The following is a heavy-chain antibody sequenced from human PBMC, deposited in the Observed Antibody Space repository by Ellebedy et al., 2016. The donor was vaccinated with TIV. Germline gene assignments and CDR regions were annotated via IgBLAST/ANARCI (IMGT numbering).Heavy chain of an antibody. V-gene: IGHV3-21*05. CDR3: ATQWELYD. J-gene: IGHJ4*02. CDR2: ISTGGDHI. CDR1: GFSFSSYS. Sequence: GESLKISCAASGFSFSSYSMSWVRQAPGKELEWFSFISTGGDHINYADSVKGRISVSRDNAKNSMYLQMNSLRVEDTGVYYCATQWELYDWGQGTTVTVSS. D-gene: IGHD1-26*01.